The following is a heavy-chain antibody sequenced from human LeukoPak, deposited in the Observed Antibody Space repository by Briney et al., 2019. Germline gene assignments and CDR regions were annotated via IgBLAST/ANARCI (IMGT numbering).Heavy chain of an antibody. V-gene: IGHV4-61*01. Sequence: PSETLSLTCTVSGGSVSSGSYYWSWIRQPPGKGLEWIGYIYYSGSTNYNPSLKSRVTISVDTSKNQFSLKLSSVTAADTAVYYCARDWTYYDSSGYFDYWGQGTLVTVSS. CDR1: GGSVSSGSYY. CDR2: IYYSGST. CDR3: ARDWTYYDSSGYFDY. D-gene: IGHD3-22*01. J-gene: IGHJ4*02.